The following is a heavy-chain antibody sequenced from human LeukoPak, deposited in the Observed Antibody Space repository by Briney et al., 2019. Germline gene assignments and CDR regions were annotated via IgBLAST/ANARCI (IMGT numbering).Heavy chain of an antibody. J-gene: IGHJ4*02. D-gene: IGHD6-19*01. CDR3: ATTPALAVAGTLDPKE. V-gene: IGHV4-39*01. Sequence: SETLSLTCTFSGGSISSYYWGWIRQSPGKGLEWIGSIFYSGSTYYNPSLKSRVTISIDTSENQFSLKLSSVTAADTAVYYCATTPALAVAGTLDPKEWGQGTLVTVSS. CDR1: GGSISSYY. CDR2: IFYSGST.